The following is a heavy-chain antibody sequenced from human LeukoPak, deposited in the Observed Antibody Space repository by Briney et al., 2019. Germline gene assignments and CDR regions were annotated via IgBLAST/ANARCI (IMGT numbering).Heavy chain of an antibody. CDR3: ATRIDGTYY. CDR2: ITPGNSDT. CDR1: GYSFTTYW. Sequence: GESLKISCKGSGYSFTTYWIGWMRQMPGRGLEWVAIITPGNSDTQYSPSLQGQVTISADKSISTAYLQWSSLKASDSAMYYCATRIDGTYYWGQGTLVTVSS. D-gene: IGHD1-26*01. J-gene: IGHJ4*02. V-gene: IGHV5-51*01.